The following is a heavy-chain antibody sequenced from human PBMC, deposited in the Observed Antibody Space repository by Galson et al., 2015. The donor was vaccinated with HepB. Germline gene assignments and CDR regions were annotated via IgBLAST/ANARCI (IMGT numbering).Heavy chain of an antibody. V-gene: IGHV7-4-1*02. CDR2: INTNTGNP. D-gene: IGHD3-22*01. CDR3: ARDLTMIVVRGAWFDP. J-gene: IGHJ5*02. Sequence: SVKVSCKASGYTFTSYAMNWVRQAPGQGLEWMGWINTNTGNPTYAQGFTGRFVFSLDTSVSTAYLQISSLKAEDTAVYYCARDLTMIVVRGAWFDPWGQGTLVTVSS. CDR1: GYTFTSYA.